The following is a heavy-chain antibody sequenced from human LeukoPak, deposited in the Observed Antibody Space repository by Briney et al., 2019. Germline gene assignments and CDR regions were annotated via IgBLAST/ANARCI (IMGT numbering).Heavy chain of an antibody. V-gene: IGHV4-39*01. J-gene: IGHJ5*02. CDR1: GGSISSSSYY. D-gene: IGHD4-17*01. Sequence: SETLSLTCTVSGGSISSSSYYWGWIRQPPGKGLEWIGSIYYSGSTYYNPSLKSRVTMSVDTSKNQFSLKLSSVTAADTAVYYCARHYGRSWFDPWGQGILVTVSS. CDR3: ARHYGRSWFDP. CDR2: IYYSGST.